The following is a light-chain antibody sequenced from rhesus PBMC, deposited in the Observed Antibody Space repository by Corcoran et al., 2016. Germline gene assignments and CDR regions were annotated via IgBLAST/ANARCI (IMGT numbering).Light chain of an antibody. CDR3: QQSSNLPLT. CDR1: QNIGTT. V-gene: IGKV6-55*01. CDR2: FAS. Sequence: IVLTQSPAFQSVTLKEKVTITCQASQNIGTTLHWYQQKPDQSPKLLIKFASQSSSGVPSRFSGSGSGTDFTLTINSLEAEDVATYYCQQSSNLPLTFGGGTKVELK. J-gene: IGKJ4*01.